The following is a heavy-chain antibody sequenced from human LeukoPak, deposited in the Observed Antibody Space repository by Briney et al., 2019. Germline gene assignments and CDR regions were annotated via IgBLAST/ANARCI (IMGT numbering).Heavy chain of an antibody. CDR1: GFTFSSYA. CDR3: AKFPPGIQLWVDY. D-gene: IGHD5-18*01. CDR2: ISYDGSNK. Sequence: GRSLRLSCAASGFTFSSYAMHWVRQAPGKGLEWVAVISYDGSNKYYADSVKGRFTISRDNSKNTLHLQMNSLRAEDTAVYYCAKFPPGIQLWVDYWGQGTLVTVSS. J-gene: IGHJ4*02. V-gene: IGHV3-30-3*02.